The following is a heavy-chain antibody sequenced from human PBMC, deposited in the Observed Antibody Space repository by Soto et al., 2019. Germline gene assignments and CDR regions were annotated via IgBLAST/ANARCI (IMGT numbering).Heavy chain of an antibody. V-gene: IGHV3-11*01. D-gene: IGHD4-17*01. J-gene: IGHJ4*02. CDR3: ARDFDADSRTDFDY. CDR1: GFIFSDYY. Sequence: QVQLVESGGGLVKPGGSLRLSCATSGFIFSDYYMHWIRQAPGKGLEWISYISGNGRIIQYADSAKGRFTISRDNAQNSRYLQMNSLRAEATALYFCARDFDADSRTDFDYWGQGTLVTVSS. CDR2: ISGNGRII.